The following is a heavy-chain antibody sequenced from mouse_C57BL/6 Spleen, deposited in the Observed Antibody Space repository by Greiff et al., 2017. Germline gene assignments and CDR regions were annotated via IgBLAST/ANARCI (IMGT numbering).Heavy chain of an antibody. D-gene: IGHD1-1*01. CDR2: ISSGSSTI. Sequence: EVKLVESGRGLVKPGGSLTLPCAVSGFSFSDYGMHWVRQAPEKGREWVAYISSGSSTIYYADTVKGRFTSSSNSAKNNLFLQMNSLRSEDTAMYYCARGVTTGDFDYWGQGTTLTVSS. CDR3: ARGVTTGDFDY. J-gene: IGHJ2*01. CDR1: GFSFSDYG. V-gene: IGHV5-17*01.